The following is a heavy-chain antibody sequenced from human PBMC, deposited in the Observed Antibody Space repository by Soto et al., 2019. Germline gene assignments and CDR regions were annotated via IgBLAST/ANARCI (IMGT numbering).Heavy chain of an antibody. Sequence: PGGSLRLSCAASGFTFSSYAMSWVRQAPGKGLEWVSAISGSGGSTYYADSVKGRFTISRDNSKNTLYLQMNSLRAEDTAVYYCAKDYYDSSGYGCYFDYWGQGTLVTVSS. J-gene: IGHJ4*02. CDR1: GFTFSSYA. D-gene: IGHD3-22*01. CDR3: AKDYYDSSGYGCYFDY. CDR2: ISGSGGST. V-gene: IGHV3-23*01.